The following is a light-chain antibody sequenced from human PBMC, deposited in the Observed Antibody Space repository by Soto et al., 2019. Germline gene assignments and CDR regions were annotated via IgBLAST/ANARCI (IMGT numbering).Light chain of an antibody. CDR1: QSAARF. CDR2: YXS. V-gene: IGKV3D-15*01. CDR3: QQHNQWPST. Sequence: EIVMTQSPATLTLSPGETASLCXRARQSAARFLAWCQQQPGXPPRXXXDYXSTRATGSPARFSGSGSGTEFTLTINSLQSEDSAVYYCQQHNQWPSTFGQGTRLDIK. J-gene: IGKJ5*01.